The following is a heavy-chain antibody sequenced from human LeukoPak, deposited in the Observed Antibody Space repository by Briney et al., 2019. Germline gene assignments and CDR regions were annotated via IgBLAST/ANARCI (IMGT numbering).Heavy chain of an antibody. CDR2: MNPNSGNT. V-gene: IGHV1-8*01. CDR1: GYTFTSYD. Sequence: ASVKVSCKASGYTFTSYDINWVRQATGQGLEWTGWMNPNSGNTGYAQKFQGRVTMTRNTSISTAYMELSSLRSEDTAVYYCARGWGRKYYYDSSGYSLLGYWGQGTLVTVSS. J-gene: IGHJ4*02. D-gene: IGHD3-22*01. CDR3: ARGWGRKYYYDSSGYSLLGY.